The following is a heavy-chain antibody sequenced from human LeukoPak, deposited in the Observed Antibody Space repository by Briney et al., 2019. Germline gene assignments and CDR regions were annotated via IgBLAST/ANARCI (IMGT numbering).Heavy chain of an antibody. Sequence: ASVKVSCTASGYTFTSYGISWVRQAPGQGLEWMGWISAYNGNTNYAQKLQGRVTMTTDTSTSTAYMELRSLRSDDTVVYYCARGHYYDSSGYGPPYYYYYMDVWGKGTTVTISS. CDR1: GYTFTSYG. J-gene: IGHJ6*03. CDR2: ISAYNGNT. D-gene: IGHD3-22*01. V-gene: IGHV1-18*01. CDR3: ARGHYYDSSGYGPPYYYYYMDV.